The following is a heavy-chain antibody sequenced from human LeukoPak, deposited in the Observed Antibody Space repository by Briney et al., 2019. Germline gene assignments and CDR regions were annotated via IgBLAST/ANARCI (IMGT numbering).Heavy chain of an antibody. V-gene: IGHV3-21*01. J-gene: IGHJ4*02. CDR3: ARSDCSGASCYSDY. CDR2: ISSSSSYI. Sequence: GGPLRLSCAASGFTLSSYSMNWVRQAPGKGLEWVSSISSSSSYIYYADSVKGRLTISRDNAKNSLYLQMNSLRAEDTAVYYCARSDCSGASCYSDYWGQGTLVTVSS. D-gene: IGHD2-15*01. CDR1: GFTLSSYS.